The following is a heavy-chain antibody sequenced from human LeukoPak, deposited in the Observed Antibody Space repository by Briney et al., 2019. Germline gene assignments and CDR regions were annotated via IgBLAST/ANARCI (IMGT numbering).Heavy chain of an antibody. CDR2: IYSGGTT. CDR1: GFTVSSNY. Sequence: AGGSLRLSCAASGFTVSSNYMIWVRQAPGKGLEWVSVIYSGGTTYYADSVKGRFIISRDNSKNTLYLEMNSLRAEDTAVYYCVCHSGYLYRFSYWGQGTLVTVSS. D-gene: IGHD3-22*01. J-gene: IGHJ4*02. CDR3: VCHSGYLYRFSY. V-gene: IGHV3-53*01.